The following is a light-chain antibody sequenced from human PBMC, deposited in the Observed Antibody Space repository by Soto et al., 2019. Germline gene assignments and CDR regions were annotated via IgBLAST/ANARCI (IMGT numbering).Light chain of an antibody. CDR3: QKYNKWPQT. CDR1: QSVSID. V-gene: IGKV3-15*01. CDR2: GAS. J-gene: IGKJ1*01. Sequence: EIVMTQSPATVPVSPGERVTLSCRAIQSVSIDLAWYQQKPGQAPRLLIYGASTRATDIPPRFTGSGSGTEFTLTISSLQSEDIAVYYCQKYNKWPQTFGQGTKGEIK.